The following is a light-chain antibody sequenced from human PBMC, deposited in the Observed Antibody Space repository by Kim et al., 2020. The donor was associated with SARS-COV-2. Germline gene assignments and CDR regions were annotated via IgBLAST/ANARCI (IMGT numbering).Light chain of an antibody. CDR1: ALPKQY. J-gene: IGLJ3*02. CDR3: QSADSSDTFWV. Sequence: PGQAARITWFGDALPKQYAYWFQQKPGQAPVLVIYKDTERPSGIPERFSGSTSGTTVTLTISGFQAEDEADYYCQSADSSDTFWVFGGGTQLTVL. V-gene: IGLV3-25*03. CDR2: KDT.